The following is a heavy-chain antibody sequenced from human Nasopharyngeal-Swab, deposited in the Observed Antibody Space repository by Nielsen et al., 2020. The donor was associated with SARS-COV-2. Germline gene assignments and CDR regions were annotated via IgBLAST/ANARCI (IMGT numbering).Heavy chain of an antibody. Sequence: VKVSCKASGGTFSSYAISWVRQAPGQGLEWMGGIIPIFGTANYAQRFQGRVTITADESTSTAYMELSSLRSEDTAVYYCARETHDCSSTSCPPGYWGQGTLVTVSS. J-gene: IGHJ4*02. CDR2: IIPIFGTA. CDR3: ARETHDCSSTSCPPGY. D-gene: IGHD2-2*01. CDR1: GGTFSSYA. V-gene: IGHV1-69*13.